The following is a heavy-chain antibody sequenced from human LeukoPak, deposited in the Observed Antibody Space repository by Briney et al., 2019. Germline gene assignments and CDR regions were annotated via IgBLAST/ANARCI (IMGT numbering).Heavy chain of an antibody. Sequence: GGSLRLSCAASGFTFSSYAMHWVRQAPGKGLEWVAVISYDGSNKYYADSVKGRFTISRDNSKNTLYLQMNSLRAEDTAVYYCASGIVVVPAAMVAAAGTIDYWGQGTLVTVSS. CDR1: GFTFSSYA. CDR3: ASGIVVVPAAMVAAAGTIDY. V-gene: IGHV3-30*04. J-gene: IGHJ4*02. D-gene: IGHD2-2*01. CDR2: ISYDGSNK.